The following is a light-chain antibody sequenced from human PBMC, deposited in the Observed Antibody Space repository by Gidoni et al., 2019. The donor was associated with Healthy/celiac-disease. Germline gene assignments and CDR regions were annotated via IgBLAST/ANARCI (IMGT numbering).Light chain of an antibody. V-gene: IGKV1-39*01. Sequence: DIQMTQCPSSLSASVGDRVTITCQASQSISSYLNWYQQQHGNAPKLLIYAASSLKSGVPTRFSGSGSGTDFTLTISSLQPEDVATYYCQQSYSTLRTFGRGTKVEIK. CDR2: AAS. CDR1: QSISSY. CDR3: QQSYSTLRT. J-gene: IGKJ4*01.